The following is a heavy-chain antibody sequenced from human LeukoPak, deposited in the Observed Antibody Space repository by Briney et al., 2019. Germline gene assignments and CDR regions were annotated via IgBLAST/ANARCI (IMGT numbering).Heavy chain of an antibody. CDR3: ARESSGIAATDKIDF. CDR1: GFTFSSYS. CDR2: FTRRSGTI. V-gene: IGHV3-21*01. D-gene: IGHD6-13*01. J-gene: IGHJ4*02. Sequence: GGSLRLSCVASGFTFSSYSMNWVRQAPGKGLEWVSSFTRRSGTIYYADSVKGRFTISRDNAKNSLFLQMTSLRVEDTAVYYCARESSGIAATDKIDFWGQGTPVTVSS.